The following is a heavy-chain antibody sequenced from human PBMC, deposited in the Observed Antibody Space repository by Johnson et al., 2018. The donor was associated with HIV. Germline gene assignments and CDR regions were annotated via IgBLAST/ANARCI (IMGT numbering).Heavy chain of an antibody. J-gene: IGHJ3*02. CDR3: ARTRSGSFPHSDPFDT. CDR2: IGTIGDT. CDR1: GFIFRSYD. D-gene: IGHD1-26*01. Sequence: VQLVESGGGVVRPGGSLRLSCAASGFIFRSYDMHWVRQVTGKGLEWVSAIGTIGDTFYPDSVKGRFTISRDNAKNSLYLQMNSLTAGDTAVYYCARTRSGSFPHSDPFDTWGQGTMVTVSS. V-gene: IGHV3-13*01.